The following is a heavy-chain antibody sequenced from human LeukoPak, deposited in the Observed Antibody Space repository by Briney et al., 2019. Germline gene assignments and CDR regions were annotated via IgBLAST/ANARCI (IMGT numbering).Heavy chain of an antibody. Sequence: SETLSLTGTGTGGSISSSSYYSGWIRQPPGKGLEWIGSIYYSGSTYYNPSLRSRVTISVDTSKHQFSLKLSSVTAADTAVYYCARLPRNPEDYGDCWGEGTLVTLSS. CDR3: ARLPRNPEDYGDC. CDR1: GGSISSSSYY. V-gene: IGHV4-39*01. CDR2: IYYSGST. J-gene: IGHJ4*02.